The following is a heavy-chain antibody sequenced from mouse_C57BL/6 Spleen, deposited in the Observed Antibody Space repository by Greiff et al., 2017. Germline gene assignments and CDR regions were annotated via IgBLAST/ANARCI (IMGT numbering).Heavy chain of an antibody. V-gene: IGHV1-80*01. CDR1: GYAFSSYW. CDR2: IYPGDGDT. J-gene: IGHJ4*01. CDR3: ARWLLRGDYDMDY. D-gene: IGHD2-3*01. Sequence: QVQLQQSEAELVKPGASVKISCKASGYAFSSYWMNWVKQRPGKGLEWIGQIYPGDGDTNYNGKFKGQATLTADKSSRTAYLQLSSLTAEDSAVYFCARWLLRGDYDMDYWGQGTSVTVSS.